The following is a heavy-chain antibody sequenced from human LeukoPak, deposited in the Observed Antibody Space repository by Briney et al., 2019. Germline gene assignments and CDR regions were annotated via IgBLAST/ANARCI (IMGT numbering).Heavy chain of an antibody. D-gene: IGHD5-18*01. Sequence: ASVKVSCKASGYTSTSYGISWVRQAPGQGLEWMGWISAYNGNTNYAQKLQGRVTMTTDTSTSTAYMELRSLRSDDMAVYYCARALREYSYGWGYYFDYWGQGTLVTVSS. V-gene: IGHV1-18*03. J-gene: IGHJ4*02. CDR1: GYTSTSYG. CDR3: ARALREYSYGWGYYFDY. CDR2: ISAYNGNT.